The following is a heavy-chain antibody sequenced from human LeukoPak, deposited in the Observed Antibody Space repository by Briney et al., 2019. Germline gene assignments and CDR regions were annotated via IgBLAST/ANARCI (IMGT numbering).Heavy chain of an antibody. CDR3: ARVLTTVGWFDP. J-gene: IGHJ5*02. D-gene: IGHD4-17*01. Sequence: ASVKVSRKASGYTFTCYYMHWVRQAPGQGLEWMGRINPNSGGTNYAQKFQGRVTMTRDTSISTAYMELSRLRSDDTAVYYCARVLTTVGWFDPWGQGTLVTVSS. V-gene: IGHV1-2*06. CDR1: GYTFTCYY. CDR2: INPNSGGT.